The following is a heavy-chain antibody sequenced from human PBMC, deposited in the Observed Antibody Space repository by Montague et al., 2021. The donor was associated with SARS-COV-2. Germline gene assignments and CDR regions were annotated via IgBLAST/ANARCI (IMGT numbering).Heavy chain of an antibody. CDR2: FSLDTDRI. D-gene: IGHD3-10*01. Sequence: SSRFSWDVSGFHFESYAMHWVRQAPGKGLEWVAGFSLDTDRIDYADSVKGRFIVSRDKAQDTLYLQMSSLRPEDSAVYYCGKDLTPGGMDVWGQGTTVIVSS. V-gene: IGHV3-9*01. CDR1: GFHFESYA. J-gene: IGHJ6*02. CDR3: GKDLTPGGMDV.